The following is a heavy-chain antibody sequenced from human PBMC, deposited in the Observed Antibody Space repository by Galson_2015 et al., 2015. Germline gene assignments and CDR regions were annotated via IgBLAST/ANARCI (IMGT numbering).Heavy chain of an antibody. J-gene: IGHJ4*02. V-gene: IGHV3-23*01. CDR3: ARGGRFDYFDY. CDR2: ISGSGLDCISSISGRGGAT. Sequence: LRLYCAASGFPFSRSAMTWVRQAAGTGLEWVLSISGSGLDCISSISGRGGATYYADSVKGRFTISRDNAKNSLYLQMNSLRAADTAVYYCARGGRFDYFDYWGQGTLVTVSS. D-gene: IGHD3-10*01. CDR1: GFPFSRSA.